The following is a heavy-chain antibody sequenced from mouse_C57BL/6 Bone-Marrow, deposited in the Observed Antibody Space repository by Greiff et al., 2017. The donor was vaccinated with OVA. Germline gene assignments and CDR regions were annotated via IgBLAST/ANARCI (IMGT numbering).Heavy chain of an antibody. CDR3: ARDDYERDWYFDV. Sequence: QVQLQQSGAELVRPGTSVKVSCKASGYAFTNYLIEWVKQRPGQGLEWIGVINPGSGGTNYNEKFKGKATLTADKSSSTAYMQLSSLTSEDSAVYFCARDDYERDWYFDVWGTGTTVTVSS. J-gene: IGHJ1*03. D-gene: IGHD2-4*01. V-gene: IGHV1-54*01. CDR2: INPGSGGT. CDR1: GYAFTNYL.